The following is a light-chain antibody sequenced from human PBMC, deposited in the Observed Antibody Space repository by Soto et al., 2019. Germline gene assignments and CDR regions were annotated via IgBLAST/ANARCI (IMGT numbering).Light chain of an antibody. CDR3: NSFRVNRLYV. CDR2: EVT. CDR1: SSDVGGYNA. V-gene: IGLV2-14*01. Sequence: QSALTQPASVSGSLGQTITISCTGTSSDVGGYNAVSWYQHRPGKAPKLIIYEVTHRPAGISDRFSASKSGNTASLTISGLQAEDEGDYYCNSFRVNRLYVFGTGTKLTVL. J-gene: IGLJ1*01.